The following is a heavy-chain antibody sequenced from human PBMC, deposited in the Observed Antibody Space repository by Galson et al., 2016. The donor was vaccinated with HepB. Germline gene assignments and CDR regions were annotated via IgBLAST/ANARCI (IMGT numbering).Heavy chain of an antibody. D-gene: IGHD5-18*01. Sequence: SLRLSCAASGFTFDDYTMHWVRQVPGKGLEWVSLISWDGADTYYADSMKGRFTISRDNSKNSLYLQMNSLKTEDTALYYCAKGIGYIYDYLDYWGQGTLVTVSS. CDR1: GFTFDDYT. J-gene: IGHJ4*02. CDR3: AKGIGYIYDYLDY. V-gene: IGHV3-43*01. CDR2: ISWDGADT.